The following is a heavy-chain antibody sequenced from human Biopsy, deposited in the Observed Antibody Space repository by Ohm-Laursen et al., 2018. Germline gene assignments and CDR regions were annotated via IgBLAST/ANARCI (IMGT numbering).Heavy chain of an antibody. Sequence: GSLSLPSSAAGLTFVQYEMKGLGEARGKGMEWISYIYGGGSPVSYADSVKGRFTISRDNAQNSLYLHMTSLRAEDTAVYYCARLNSGTYDASDLWGQGTMVIVSS. V-gene: IGHV3-48*03. CDR1: GLTFVQYE. CDR2: IYGGGSPV. D-gene: IGHD1-26*01. J-gene: IGHJ3*01. CDR3: ARLNSGTYDASDL.